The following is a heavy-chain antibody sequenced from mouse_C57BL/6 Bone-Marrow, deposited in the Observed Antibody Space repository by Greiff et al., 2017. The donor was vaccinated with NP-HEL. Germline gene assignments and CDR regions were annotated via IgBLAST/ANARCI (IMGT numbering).Heavy chain of an antibody. CDR1: GYTFTSYW. CDR2: IYPGSGST. Sequence: QVQLQQPGAELVKPGASVKMSCKASGYTFTSYWITWVKQRPGQGLEWIGDIYPGSGSTNYNEKFKSKATLTVDTSSSTAYMQLSSLTSEDSAVDYCARGGYYSSYFDVWGTGTTVTVSS. CDR3: ARGGYYSSYFDV. J-gene: IGHJ1*03. V-gene: IGHV1-55*01. D-gene: IGHD2-3*01.